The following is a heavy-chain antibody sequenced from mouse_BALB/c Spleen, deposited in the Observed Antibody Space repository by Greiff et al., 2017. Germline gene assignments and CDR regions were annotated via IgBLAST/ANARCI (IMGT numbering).Heavy chain of an antibody. CDR1: GYTFTDYN. J-gene: IGHJ2*01. CDR3: AREGSVGYDVYFDY. V-gene: IGHV1S29*02. D-gene: IGHD2-14*01. CDR2: IYPYNGGT. Sequence: VQLQQSGPELVKPGASVKISCKASGYTFTDYNMHWVKQSHGKSLEWIGYIYPYNGGTGYNQKFKSKATLTVDNSSSTAYMELRSLTSEDSAVYYCAREGSVGYDVYFDYWGQGTTLTVSS.